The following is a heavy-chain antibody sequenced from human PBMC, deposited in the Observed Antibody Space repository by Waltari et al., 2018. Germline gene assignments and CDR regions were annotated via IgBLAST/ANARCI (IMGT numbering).Heavy chain of an antibody. D-gene: IGHD3-22*01. CDR2: IYSGGST. CDR1: GFTVSSNY. CDR3: ARRGRKYYDSSGYYYN. J-gene: IGHJ4*02. V-gene: IGHV3-53*01. Sequence: EVQLVESGGGLIQPGGSLRLSCAASGFTVSSNYMSWVRQAPGKGLEWVSVIYSGGSTYYADSVKGRFTISRDNSKNTLYLQMNSLRAEDTAVYYCARRGRKYYDSSGYYYNWGQGTLVTVSS.